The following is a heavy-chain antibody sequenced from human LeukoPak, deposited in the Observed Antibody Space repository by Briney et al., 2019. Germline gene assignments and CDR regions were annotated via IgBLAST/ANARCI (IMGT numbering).Heavy chain of an antibody. CDR3: ARDMAAEMATITSVDY. V-gene: IGHV3-21*01. Sequence: GGSLRLSCAASGFTFSSYSMNWVRQAPGKGLEWVSSISSSSYISYADSVKGRFTISRDNAKNSLYLQMNSLRAEDTAVYYCARDMAAEMATITSVDYWGQGTLVTVSS. J-gene: IGHJ4*02. CDR1: GFTFSSYS. D-gene: IGHD5-24*01. CDR2: ISSSSYI.